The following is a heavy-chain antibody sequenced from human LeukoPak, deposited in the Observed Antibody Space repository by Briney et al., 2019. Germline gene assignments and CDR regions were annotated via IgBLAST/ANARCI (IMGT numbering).Heavy chain of an antibody. CDR2: ISSSSSTI. V-gene: IGHV3-48*01. CDR1: GFTFCSYS. Sequence: QPGGSLRLSCAASGFTFCSYSMNWVRQAPGKGLEWVSYISSSSSTIYYADSVKGRFTISRDNAKNSLYLQMNSLRAEDTAVYYCARDKEEDDFWSGYYNPALDDYWGQGTLVTVSS. CDR3: ARDKEEDDFWSGYYNPALDDY. D-gene: IGHD3-3*01. J-gene: IGHJ4*02.